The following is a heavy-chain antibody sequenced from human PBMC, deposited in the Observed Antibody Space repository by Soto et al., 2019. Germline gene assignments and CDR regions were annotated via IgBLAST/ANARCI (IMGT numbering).Heavy chain of an antibody. Sequence: QVQLEQSGAEGKKPGSSVKVSCKASGGTLSDHGVAWLRQAPGQGLEWIGGTIPVFNTAKYAQKLHGRVTVTADKFTNIAYMELSSLRSEDTAFYFCALGVYGSGNYYTGPSAFDIWGQATMVIVSS. D-gene: IGHD3-10*01. CDR1: GGTLSDHG. J-gene: IGHJ3*02. CDR3: ALGVYGSGNYYTGPSAFDI. V-gene: IGHV1-69*06. CDR2: TIPVFNTA.